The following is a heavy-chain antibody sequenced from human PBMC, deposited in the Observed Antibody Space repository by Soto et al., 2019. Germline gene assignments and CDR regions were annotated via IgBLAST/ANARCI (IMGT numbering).Heavy chain of an antibody. CDR1: GYTFTSYA. V-gene: IGHV1-3*01. J-gene: IGHJ6*02. D-gene: IGHD6-6*01. CDR3: ARDRTMYSSSSPASDYYGMDV. CDR2: INAGNGNT. Sequence: VASVKVSCKASGYTFTSYAMHWVRQAPGRRLEWMGWINAGNGNTKYSQKFQGRVTITRDTSASTAYMELSSLRSEDTAVYYCARDRTMYSSSSPASDYYGMDVWGQGTTVTVSS.